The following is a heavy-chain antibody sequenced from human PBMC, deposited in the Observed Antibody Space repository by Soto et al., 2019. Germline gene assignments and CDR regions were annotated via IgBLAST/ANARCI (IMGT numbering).Heavy chain of an antibody. V-gene: IGHV4-34*01. CDR1: GGSFSGYY. CDR3: ARGLIMTIITHAFDI. Sequence: SETLSLTCAVYGGSFSGYYWSWIRQPPGKGLEWIGEINHSGSTNYNPSLKSRVTISVDTSKNQFSLKLSSVTAADTAVYYCARGLIMTIITHAFDIWGQGTMVTVSS. CDR2: INHSGST. J-gene: IGHJ3*02. D-gene: IGHD3-16*01.